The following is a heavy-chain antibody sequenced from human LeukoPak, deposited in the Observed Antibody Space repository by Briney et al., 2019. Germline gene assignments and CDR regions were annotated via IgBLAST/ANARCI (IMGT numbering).Heavy chain of an antibody. D-gene: IGHD3-16*01. CDR2: INHGGST. CDR3: ARVLSGAVIPPTRGDYFDS. J-gene: IGHJ4*02. V-gene: IGHV4-34*01. Sequence: PSQTLSLTCAVYSGSFRGYYWSWIRQPPGKGLEWLGEINHGGSTNYNPSLKSRVTISVDTSKIQFSLKLTSVTAADTAVYYCARVLSGAVIPPTRGDYFDSWGQGTVVTVSS. CDR1: SGSFRGYY.